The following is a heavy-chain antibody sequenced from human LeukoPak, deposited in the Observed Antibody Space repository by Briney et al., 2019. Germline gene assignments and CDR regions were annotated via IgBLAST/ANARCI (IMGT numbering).Heavy chain of an antibody. V-gene: IGHV3-23*01. CDR3: AKDVIRGVIFSFDY. D-gene: IGHD3-10*01. Sequence: GGSLRLSCAASGFTFSSYAMSWARQAPGKGLEWVSTISGSGGSTYYADSVKGRFTISRDNSKNTLYLQMNSLRAEDTAVYYCAKDVIRGVIFSFDYWGQGTLVTVSS. CDR2: ISGSGGST. CDR1: GFTFSSYA. J-gene: IGHJ4*02.